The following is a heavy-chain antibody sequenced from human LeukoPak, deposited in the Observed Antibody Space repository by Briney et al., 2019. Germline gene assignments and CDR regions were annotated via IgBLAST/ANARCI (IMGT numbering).Heavy chain of an antibody. D-gene: IGHD3-3*01. Sequence: GRSLRLSCAASGFTFSSYAMHWVRQAPGKGLEWVAVISYDGSNKYYADSVKGRFTISRDNSKNTLYLQMNSLRAEDTAVYYCAKDPSPIFGVVIGFDYWGQGTLVTVSS. CDR2: ISYDGSNK. J-gene: IGHJ4*02. CDR1: GFTFSSYA. V-gene: IGHV3-30-3*01. CDR3: AKDPSPIFGVVIGFDY.